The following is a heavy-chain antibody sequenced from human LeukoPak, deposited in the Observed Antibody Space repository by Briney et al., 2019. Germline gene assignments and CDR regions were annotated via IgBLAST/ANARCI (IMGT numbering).Heavy chain of an antibody. J-gene: IGHJ6*02. Sequence: GGSLRLSCAASGIIVNNYEMNWVRQAPGKGLEWVSYISSSGSTMYYADSVKGRFTISRDFSKKILYLQMDSLRAEDTGVYYCARGFGMDVWGQGTTVTVSS. V-gene: IGHV3-48*03. CDR2: ISSSGSTM. CDR3: ARGFGMDV. CDR1: GIIVNNYE.